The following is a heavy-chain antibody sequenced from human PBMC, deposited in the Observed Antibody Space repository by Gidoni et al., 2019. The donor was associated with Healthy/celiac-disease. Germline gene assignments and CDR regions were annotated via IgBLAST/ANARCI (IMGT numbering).Heavy chain of an antibody. D-gene: IGHD1-26*01. Sequence: EVQLVESGGGLVKPGGSLRLSCAASGFPFSNAWMSWVRQAPGKGLEWVGRIKSKTDGGTTDYAAPVKGRFTISRDDSKNTLYLQMNSLKTEDTAVYYCTTDLGRWELPRGYWGQGTLVTVSS. V-gene: IGHV3-15*01. CDR1: GFPFSNAW. CDR3: TTDLGRWELPRGY. CDR2: IKSKTDGGTT. J-gene: IGHJ4*02.